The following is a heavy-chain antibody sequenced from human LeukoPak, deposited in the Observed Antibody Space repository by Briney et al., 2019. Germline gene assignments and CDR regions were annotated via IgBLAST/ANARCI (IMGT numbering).Heavy chain of an antibody. CDR3: ASGYSGYGSGDY. CDR2: ISSSSSYI. D-gene: IGHD5-12*01. J-gene: IGHJ4*02. V-gene: IGHV3-21*01. Sequence: GGSLRLSCAASGFTFSSYSMNWVRQAPGKGLEWVSSISSSSSYIYYADSVKGRFTISRDNAKNSLYLQMNSLRAEDTAVYYCASGYSGYGSGDYWGQGTLVTVSS. CDR1: GFTFSSYS.